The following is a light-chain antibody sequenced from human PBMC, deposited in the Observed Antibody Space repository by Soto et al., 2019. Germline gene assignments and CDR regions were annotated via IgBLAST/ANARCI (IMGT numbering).Light chain of an antibody. V-gene: IGLV2-14*03. CDR1: GNDASDYSF. Sequence: QSALTQPASVSGSPGQSITISCSGAGNDASDYSFVSWYQQHPGNAPRLLIFDVSNRPSGVSDRFSGSKSGDTASLTISGLQAEDEADYYCCSYSSGRTAVFGGGTQLTVL. CDR3: CSYSSGRTAV. CDR2: DVS. J-gene: IGLJ7*01.